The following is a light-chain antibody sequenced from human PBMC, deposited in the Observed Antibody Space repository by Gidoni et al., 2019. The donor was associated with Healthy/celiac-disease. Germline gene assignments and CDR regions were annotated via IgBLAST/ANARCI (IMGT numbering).Light chain of an antibody. Sequence: DLQMTQSPSSLSASVGDRVTITCQASQDISNYLNWYQQKPGKAPKLLIYDASNFETGVPSRFSGSGSGTDFTFTISSLQPEDIATYYCQQYDNLPFTFGGXTKVEIK. V-gene: IGKV1-33*01. CDR2: DAS. CDR3: QQYDNLPFT. CDR1: QDISNY. J-gene: IGKJ4*01.